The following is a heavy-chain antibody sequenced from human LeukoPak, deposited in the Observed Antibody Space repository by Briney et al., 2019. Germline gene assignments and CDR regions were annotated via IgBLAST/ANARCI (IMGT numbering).Heavy chain of an antibody. D-gene: IGHD6-13*01. CDR1: GFTVSSNY. Sequence: PGGSLRLSCAASGFTVSSNYMSWVRQAPGKGLEWVSAISGSGGSTYYADSVKGRFTISRDNSKNTLYLQMNSLRAEDTAVYYCAHQRIAAGFQHWGQGTLVTVSS. CDR2: ISGSGGST. J-gene: IGHJ1*01. V-gene: IGHV3-23*01. CDR3: AHQRIAAGFQH.